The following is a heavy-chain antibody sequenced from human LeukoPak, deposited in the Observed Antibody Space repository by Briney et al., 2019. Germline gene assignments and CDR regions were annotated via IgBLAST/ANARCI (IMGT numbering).Heavy chain of an antibody. CDR1: GYSFTSYG. Sequence: GASVKVSCKAFGYSFTSYGITWVRQAPGQGLEWMGWISGYSGNTNYAQKLQGRVTMTTDTSTSTAYMELRSLRSDDTALYYCARGGLSSTRKTSFDYWGQGTLVTVSS. D-gene: IGHD2-2*01. J-gene: IGHJ4*02. CDR3: ARGGLSSTRKTSFDY. V-gene: IGHV1-18*01. CDR2: ISGYSGNT.